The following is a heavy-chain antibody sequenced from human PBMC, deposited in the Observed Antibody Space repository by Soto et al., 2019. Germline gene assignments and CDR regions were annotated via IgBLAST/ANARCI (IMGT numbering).Heavy chain of an antibody. CDR2: ISSSSSYI. CDR3: ARGGLRQFVKLLDYMDV. J-gene: IGHJ6*03. CDR1: GFTLSSYS. V-gene: IGHV3-21*01. Sequence: EVQLVESGGGLVKPGGSLRLSCAASGFTLSSYSMNWVRQAPGKGLEWVSSISSSSSYIYYADSVKGRFTNSRDNAKNSLYLQMNSLRAEDTGGYYCARGGLRQFVKLLDYMDVWGKGTTVTVSS. D-gene: IGHD3-16*01.